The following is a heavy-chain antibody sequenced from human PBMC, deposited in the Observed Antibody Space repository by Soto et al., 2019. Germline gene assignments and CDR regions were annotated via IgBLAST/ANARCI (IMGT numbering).Heavy chain of an antibody. V-gene: IGHV3-23*01. CDR1: GFTFGSCG. J-gene: IGHJ4*02. CDR3: ATEGAKTTWTFDY. D-gene: IGHD1-26*01. CDR2: VSPHGANT. Sequence: EVQLLESGGDLVQPGGPLRLSCVASGFTFGSCGMNWVRQAPGKWLEWVAGVSPHGANTYYADSVRGRFIISSDDSRNTVSLDMNSLRGDDSAVYYCATEGAKTTWTFDYWGQGTVVTVSS.